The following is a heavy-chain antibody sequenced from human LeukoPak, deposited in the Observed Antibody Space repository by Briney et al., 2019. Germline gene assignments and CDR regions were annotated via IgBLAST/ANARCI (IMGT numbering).Heavy chain of an antibody. CDR3: TRLLHDSRGYYYFDY. Sequence: SETLSLTCTVSGGSISSNSYYWGWIRQPPGKGLEWIGSIYYSGSSYHNPSLKSRVTMSVDTSKNQFSLKLNSVTAADTAVYFCTRLLHDSRGYYYFDYWGQGTLVTVSS. J-gene: IGHJ4*02. CDR1: GGSISSNSYY. D-gene: IGHD3-22*01. V-gene: IGHV4-39*01. CDR2: IYYSGSS.